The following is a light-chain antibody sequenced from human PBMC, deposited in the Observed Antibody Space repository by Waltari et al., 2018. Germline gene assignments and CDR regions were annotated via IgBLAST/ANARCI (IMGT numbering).Light chain of an antibody. CDR3: SSHTATVPHV. V-gene: IGLV2-14*01. J-gene: IGLJ1*01. Sequence: QSALTQPASVSGSPGQSITISCTGTSNDVGGSGYVSWYQQYADKAPTRIIDEVSYLHTVNSTRLSGCKSGNRASLTISGLQAEDEADYYCSSHTATVPHVFGTGTRVTVV. CDR2: EVS. CDR1: SNDVGGSGY.